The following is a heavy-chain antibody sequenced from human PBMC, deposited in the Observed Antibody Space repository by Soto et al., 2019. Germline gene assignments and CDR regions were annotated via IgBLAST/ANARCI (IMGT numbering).Heavy chain of an antibody. CDR2: IYWNDDK. V-gene: IGHV2-5*01. CDR3: APSHGDV. J-gene: IGHJ6*01. Sequence: QITLKESGPTLVKPTQTLTLTCTFSGFSLSTSGVGVGWIRQPPGKALEWLALIYWNDDKRYSPSLKSRLTITKDPSKTREVLTMTTMDPVDTATYSCAPSHGDVWGKGPRSPSPQ. CDR1: GFSLSTSGVG.